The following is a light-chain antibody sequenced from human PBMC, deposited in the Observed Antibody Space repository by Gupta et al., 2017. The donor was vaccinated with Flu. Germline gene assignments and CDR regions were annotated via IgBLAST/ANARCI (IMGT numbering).Light chain of an antibody. CDR2: EVN. CDR1: SSDVGGYTS. J-gene: IGLJ2*01. Sequence: QSALTQPPSASGSPGQSVTISCTGTSSDVGGYTSVSWYQQHPGKAPKLMIYEVNKRPSGVPDRFSGSKSGNTTSLTVSGLQAEDEADYYCSSYAGSNNLVFGGGTKLTVL. CDR3: SSYAGSNNLV. V-gene: IGLV2-8*01.